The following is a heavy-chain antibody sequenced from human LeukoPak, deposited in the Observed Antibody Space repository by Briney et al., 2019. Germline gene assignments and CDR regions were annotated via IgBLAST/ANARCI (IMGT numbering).Heavy chain of an antibody. J-gene: IGHJ6*03. D-gene: IGHD6-13*01. Sequence: GGSLRLSCAASGFTFSDYYMSWIRQAPGKGLEWVSYISSSGSTIYYADSVKGRLTISRDNAKNSLYLQMNSLRAEDTAVYYCARDHSSSWYYYYYYMDVWGKGTTVTISS. CDR1: GFTFSDYY. CDR2: ISSSGSTI. CDR3: ARDHSSSWYYYYYYMDV. V-gene: IGHV3-11*04.